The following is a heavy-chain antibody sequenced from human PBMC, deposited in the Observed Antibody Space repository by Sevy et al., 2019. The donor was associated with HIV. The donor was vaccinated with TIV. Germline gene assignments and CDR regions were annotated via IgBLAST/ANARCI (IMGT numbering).Heavy chain of an antibody. CDR2: IRYDESEQ. CDR3: AKDPRPCNRITTFGGVDYFEY. J-gene: IGHJ4*02. V-gene: IGHV3-30*02. CDR1: GFTFSTYG. Sequence: QLGGPLRLSCAASGFTFSTYGMHCVRQAPGKGLEWVAFIRYDESEQYGADSEKGRFTISRENSKSTLYLRQSSLRDEDTAVYYCAKDPRPCNRITTFGGVDYFEYWGQGTLVTVSS. D-gene: IGHD3-3*01.